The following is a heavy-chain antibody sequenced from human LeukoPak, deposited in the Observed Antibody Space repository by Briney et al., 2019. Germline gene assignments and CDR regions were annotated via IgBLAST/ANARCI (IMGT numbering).Heavy chain of an antibody. J-gene: IGHJ3*02. Sequence: GSLRLSCAASGFTFTSYVMNWVRQAPGKGLEWVAVIWYDGSNKYYADSVKGRFTISRDNSKNTVYLQMNSLRAEDTAVYYCARGLRNTDTFDIWGQGTMVTVSS. V-gene: IGHV3-33*08. D-gene: IGHD2-15*01. CDR3: ARGLRNTDTFDI. CDR2: IWYDGSNK. CDR1: GFTFTSYV.